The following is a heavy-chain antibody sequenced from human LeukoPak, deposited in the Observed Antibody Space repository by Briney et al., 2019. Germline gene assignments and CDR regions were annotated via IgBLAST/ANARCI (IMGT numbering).Heavy chain of an antibody. CDR1: GYTFTSYY. Sequence: GASVKVSCKASGYTFTSYYMHWVRQAPGQGLEWMGIINPSGGSTSYAQKFQGRVTMTRETSTSTVYMELSSLRSEDTAVYYCARDIDYDILTGYPQYYFDYWGQGTLVTVSS. V-gene: IGHV1-46*01. CDR2: INPSGGST. CDR3: ARDIDYDILTGYPQYYFDY. J-gene: IGHJ4*02. D-gene: IGHD3-9*01.